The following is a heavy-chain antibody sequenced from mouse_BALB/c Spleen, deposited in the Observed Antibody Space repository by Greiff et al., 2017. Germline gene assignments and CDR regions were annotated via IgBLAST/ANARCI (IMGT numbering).Heavy chain of an antibody. CDR2: INPSTGYT. CDR3: ATFYDYDAWFAD. CDR1: GYTFTSYW. Sequence: VQLVESGAELAKPGASVKMSCKASGYTFTSYWMHWVKQRPGQGLEWIGYINPSTGYTEYNQKFKDKATLTADKSSSTAYMQLSSLTSEDSAVYYCATFYDYDAWFADWGEGTLVTVSA. J-gene: IGHJ3*01. D-gene: IGHD2-4*01. V-gene: IGHV1-7*01.